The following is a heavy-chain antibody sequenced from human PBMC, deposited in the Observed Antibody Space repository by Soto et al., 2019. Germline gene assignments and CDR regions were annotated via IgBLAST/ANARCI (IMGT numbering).Heavy chain of an antibody. Sequence: SETLSLTCTVSGGSISSYYWSWIRQPPGKGLEWIGYIYYSGSTNYNPSLKSRVTISVDTSKNQFSLKLSSVTAADTAVYYCATSKGKWLRPYYYMDVWGKGTTVTVSS. CDR2: IYYSGST. J-gene: IGHJ6*03. D-gene: IGHD5-12*01. V-gene: IGHV4-59*08. CDR1: GGSISSYY. CDR3: ATSKGKWLRPYYYMDV.